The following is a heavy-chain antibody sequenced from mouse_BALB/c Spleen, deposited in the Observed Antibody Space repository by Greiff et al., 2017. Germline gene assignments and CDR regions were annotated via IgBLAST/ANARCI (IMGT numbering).Heavy chain of an antibody. Sequence: QVQLQQPGAELVKPGASVKLSCKASGYTFTSYWMHWVKQRPGQGLEWIGEINPSNGRTNYNEKFKSKATLTVDKSSSTAYMQLSSLTSEDSAVYYCAKVYYYGSWFAYWGQGTLVTVSA. CDR1: GYTFTSYW. J-gene: IGHJ3*01. V-gene: IGHV1S81*02. CDR3: AKVYYYGSWFAY. CDR2: INPSNGRT. D-gene: IGHD1-1*01.